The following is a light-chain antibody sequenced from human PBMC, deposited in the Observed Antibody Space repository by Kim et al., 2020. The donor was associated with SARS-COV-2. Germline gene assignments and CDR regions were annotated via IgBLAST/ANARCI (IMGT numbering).Light chain of an antibody. CDR2: EVN. CDR3: SSYSGFGI. J-gene: IGLJ2*01. V-gene: IGLV2-23*02. Sequence: SPVQAIITSCTGTRSDVGSYILVSCYQHRPGKAPKLMIYEVNKRPSGVSNRFSGYKSGNTASLTISGLQAEDEADYYGSSYSGFGIFGRGTQLTVL. CDR1: RSDVGSYIL.